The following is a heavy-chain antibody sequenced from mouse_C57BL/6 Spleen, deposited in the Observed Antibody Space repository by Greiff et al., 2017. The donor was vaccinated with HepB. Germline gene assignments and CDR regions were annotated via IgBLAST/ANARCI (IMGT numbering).Heavy chain of an antibody. Sequence: QVQLQQSGAELVRPGASVTLSCKASGYTFTDYEMHWVKQTPVHGLEWIGAIDPETGGTAYNQKFKGKAILTADKSSSTAYMELRSLTSEDSAVYYCTRNYGYDDYWGQGTTLTVSS. J-gene: IGHJ2*01. V-gene: IGHV1-15*01. CDR1: GYTFTDYE. D-gene: IGHD2-2*01. CDR3: TRNYGYDDY. CDR2: IDPETGGT.